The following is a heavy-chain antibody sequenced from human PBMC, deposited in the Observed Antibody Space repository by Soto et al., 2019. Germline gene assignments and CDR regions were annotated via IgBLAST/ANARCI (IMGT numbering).Heavy chain of an antibody. J-gene: IGHJ6*02. D-gene: IGHD2-15*01. CDR2: ISYDGSNK. CDR1: GFTFSSYG. CDR3: AKGKSYCSGGSCYSHYYYYGMDV. V-gene: IGHV3-30*18. Sequence: GGSLRLSCAASGFTFSSYGMHWVRQAPGKGLEWVAVISYDGSNKYYADSVKGRFTIPRDNSKNTLYLQMNSLRAEDTAVYYCAKGKSYCSGGSCYSHYYYYGMDVWGQAPTVTVSS.